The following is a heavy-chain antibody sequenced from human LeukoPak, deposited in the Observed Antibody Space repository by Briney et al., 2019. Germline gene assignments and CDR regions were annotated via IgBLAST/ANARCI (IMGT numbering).Heavy chain of an antibody. V-gene: IGHV3-30*18. D-gene: IGHD2-15*01. Sequence: PGGSLRLSCAASGFTFSSYGMHWVRQAPGKGLEWVAVTSYDGSNKYYADSVKGRFTISRDNSKNTLYLQMNSLRAEDTAVYYCAKGVSIVVVVAATDWGQGTLVTVSS. CDR3: AKGVSIVVVVAATD. CDR1: GFTFSSYG. CDR2: TSYDGSNK. J-gene: IGHJ4*02.